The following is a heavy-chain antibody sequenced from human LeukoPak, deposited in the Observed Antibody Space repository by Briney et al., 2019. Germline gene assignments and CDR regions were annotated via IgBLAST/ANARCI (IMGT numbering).Heavy chain of an antibody. CDR3: AREGSMVRGVPLDY. J-gene: IGHJ4*02. Sequence: GGSLRLSCAASGFTFSRYGMHWVRQAPGKGLEWVTVMSDGGTHTYYADSVKGRFSISRDNSKNTLYLQMDSLRAEDTAVYYCAREGSMVRGVPLDYWGQGTLVTVSS. D-gene: IGHD3-10*01. CDR2: MSDGGTHT. V-gene: IGHV3-30*03. CDR1: GFTFSRYG.